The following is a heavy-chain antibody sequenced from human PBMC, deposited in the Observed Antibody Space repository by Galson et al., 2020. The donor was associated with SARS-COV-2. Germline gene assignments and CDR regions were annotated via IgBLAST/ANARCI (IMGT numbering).Heavy chain of an antibody. CDR3: ATDFCGLGGV. CDR2: INHSGST. Sequence: EINHSGSTNYNQSLKSRVTISVDTSKNQFSLKLSSVTAADTAVYYCATDFCGLGGVWGKGTTVTV. J-gene: IGHJ6*03. V-gene: IGHV4-34*01. D-gene: IGHD3-3*01.